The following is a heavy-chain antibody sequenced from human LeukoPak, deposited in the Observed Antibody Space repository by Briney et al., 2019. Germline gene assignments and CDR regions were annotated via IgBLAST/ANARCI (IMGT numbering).Heavy chain of an antibody. CDR3: ARDRIPTYYYDSCGYQGAFDI. Sequence: KSGGSLRLSCAASGFTFSSYGMHWVRQAPGKGREWVSSISSSSSYIYYADSVKGRFTISRDNAKNSLYVQMNSLRAEGTAVYYCARDRIPTYYYDSCGYQGAFDIWDQGTMVTVSS. J-gene: IGHJ3*02. CDR1: GFTFSSYG. D-gene: IGHD3-22*01. CDR2: ISSSSSYI. V-gene: IGHV3-21*01.